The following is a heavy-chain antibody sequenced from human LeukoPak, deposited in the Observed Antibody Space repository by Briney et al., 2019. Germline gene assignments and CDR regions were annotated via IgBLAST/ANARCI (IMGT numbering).Heavy chain of an antibody. CDR3: ATVTSYYFDY. V-gene: IGHV3-9*03. CDR1: GFTFDDYA. D-gene: IGHD4-17*01. J-gene: IGHJ4*02. Sequence: PGRSLRLSCAASGFTFDDYAMHWVRQAPGKGLEWVSGISWNSGSIGYADSVKGRFTISRDNAKNSLYLQMNSLRAEDMALYYCATVTSYYFDYWGQGTLVTVSS. CDR2: ISWNSGSI.